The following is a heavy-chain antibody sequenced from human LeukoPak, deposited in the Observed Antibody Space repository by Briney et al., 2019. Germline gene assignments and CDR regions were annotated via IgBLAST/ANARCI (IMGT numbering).Heavy chain of an antibody. D-gene: IGHD3-16*02. CDR3: ARGGGSYRYGFDY. Sequence: RITMSVDTSKNQFSLKLSSVTAVDTAVYYCARGGGSYRYGFDYWGQGILVTVSS. J-gene: IGHJ4*02. V-gene: IGHV4-28*03.